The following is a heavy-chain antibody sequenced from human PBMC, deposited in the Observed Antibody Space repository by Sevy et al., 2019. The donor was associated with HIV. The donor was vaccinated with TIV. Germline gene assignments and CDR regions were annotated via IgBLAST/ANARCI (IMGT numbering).Heavy chain of an antibody. J-gene: IGHJ4*02. Sequence: GGSLRLSCAASGFTVSSNYMSWVRQAPGKGLEWVSVIYSGGSTYYADSVKGRFTISRDNSKNTLYLQMNSLRAEDTAVYYCATGWDSSGWYDFDYWGQGTLVTVSS. D-gene: IGHD6-19*01. CDR3: ATGWDSSGWYDFDY. V-gene: IGHV3-53*01. CDR2: IYSGGST. CDR1: GFTVSSNY.